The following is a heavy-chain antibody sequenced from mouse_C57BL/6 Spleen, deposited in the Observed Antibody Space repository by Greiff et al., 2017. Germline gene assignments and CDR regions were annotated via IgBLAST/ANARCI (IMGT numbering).Heavy chain of an antibody. Sequence: VKLMESGAELVRPGTSVKVSCKASGYAFTNYLIEWVKQRPGQGLEWIGVINPGSGGTNYNEKFKGKATLTADKSSSTAYMQLSSLTSEDSAVYFCARGESNYVYFDYWGQGTTLTVSS. CDR3: ARGESNYVYFDY. CDR2: INPGSGGT. J-gene: IGHJ2*01. D-gene: IGHD2-5*01. V-gene: IGHV1-54*01. CDR1: GYAFTNYL.